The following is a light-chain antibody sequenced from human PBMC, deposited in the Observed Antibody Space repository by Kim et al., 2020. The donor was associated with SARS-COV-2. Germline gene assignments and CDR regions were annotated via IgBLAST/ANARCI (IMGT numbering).Light chain of an antibody. CDR2: GNN. CDR1: IPRGYY. CDR3: NCRDSNGHHRV. Sequence: AWGPTVTTPCQEDIPRGYYASWYQQKPRQDPVLVIYGNNNRPSGIPDRFSGSSSGNTVSLTITGAQAEDEADYYCNCRDSNGHHRVFGTGTKVTVL. J-gene: IGLJ1*01. V-gene: IGLV3-19*01.